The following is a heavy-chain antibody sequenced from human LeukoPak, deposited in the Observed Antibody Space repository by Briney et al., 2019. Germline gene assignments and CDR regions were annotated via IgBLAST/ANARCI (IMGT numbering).Heavy chain of an antibody. CDR2: IKQDGSEK. CDR1: GFTFSIYW. Sequence: GGSLRLSCALSGFTFSIYWMTCVRQPPGKGLEGLANIKQDGSEKYYVDSMKGRFTISRDNAENSLYLQMNSLRAEDTAVYYCARGRYCSGGSCRRLDYWGQGTLVTVSS. CDR3: ARGRYCSGGSCRRLDY. V-gene: IGHV3-7*01. D-gene: IGHD2-15*01. J-gene: IGHJ4*02.